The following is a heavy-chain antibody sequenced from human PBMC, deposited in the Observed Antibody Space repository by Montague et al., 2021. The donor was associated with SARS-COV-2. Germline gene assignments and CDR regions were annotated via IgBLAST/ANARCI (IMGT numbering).Heavy chain of an antibody. CDR1: GGSISSGGYY. CDR2: IYYSGST. Sequence: TLSLTCTVSGGSISSGGYYWSWIREHPGKGLEWIGYIYYSGSTYYNPSVKSRVTISVDTSKNQFSLKLSSVTAADTAVYYCARAATITMIVVVIDAFDIWGQGTMVTVSS. CDR3: ARAATITMIVVVIDAFDI. D-gene: IGHD3-22*01. J-gene: IGHJ3*02. V-gene: IGHV4-31*03.